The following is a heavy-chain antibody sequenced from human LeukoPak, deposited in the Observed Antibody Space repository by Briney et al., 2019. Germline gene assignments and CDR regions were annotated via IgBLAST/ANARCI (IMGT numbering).Heavy chain of an antibody. D-gene: IGHD3-16*01. V-gene: IGHV3-43*01. Sequence: GGSLRLSCAASGFTFDDYTMHWVRQAPGKGLEWVSLISWDGGSTYYADSVKGRFTISRDNSKNSLYLQMNSLRTEDTALYYCAKVRGGGNGYFDYWGQGTLVTVSS. J-gene: IGHJ4*02. CDR3: AKVRGGGNGYFDY. CDR2: ISWDGGST. CDR1: GFTFDDYT.